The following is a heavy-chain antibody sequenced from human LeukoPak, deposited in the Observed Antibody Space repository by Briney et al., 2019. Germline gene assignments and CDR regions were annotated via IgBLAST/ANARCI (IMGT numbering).Heavy chain of an antibody. J-gene: IGHJ3*02. V-gene: IGHV3-21*01. Sequence: RSGGSLRLFCAASGFTFSSYSMNWVRQAPGKGLEWVSSISSSSSYIYYADSVKGRFTISRDNAKNSLYLQMNSLRAEDTAVYYCAKDRGLGATNAFDIWGQGTMVTVSS. D-gene: IGHD1-26*01. CDR3: AKDRGLGATNAFDI. CDR2: ISSSSSYI. CDR1: GFTFSSYS.